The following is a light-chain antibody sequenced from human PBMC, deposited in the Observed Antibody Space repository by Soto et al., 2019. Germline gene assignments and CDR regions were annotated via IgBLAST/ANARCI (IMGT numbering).Light chain of an antibody. CDR1: QSVSSN. CDR3: EQYTKWPLFT. Sequence: EIVMTQSPATLYVSPGERATLSCRASQSVSSNLAWYQQRRGQAPRLLIYGTSTRATGIPARFSGSGPGTEFTLTISSLQSEGFAVYYCEQYTKWPLFTFGPGTRVD. V-gene: IGKV3-15*01. CDR2: GTS. J-gene: IGKJ3*01.